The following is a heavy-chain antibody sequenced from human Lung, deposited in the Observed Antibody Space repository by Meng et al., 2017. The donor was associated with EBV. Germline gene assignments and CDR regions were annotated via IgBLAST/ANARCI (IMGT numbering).Heavy chain of an antibody. CDR2: INTSVGYT. CDR1: GYTFTNYY. D-gene: IGHD3-16*01. Sequence: QVRLVQSGAEGKKHGASVKVSCKASGYTFTNYYMHWVRQAPGQGLEWMGIINTSVGYTSHAQKFQGRVTMTRDTSTSTVHMEVSSLRSADTAVYYCARASRVLGGFDYWGQGTLVTVSS. J-gene: IGHJ4*02. CDR3: ARASRVLGGFDY. V-gene: IGHV1-46*01.